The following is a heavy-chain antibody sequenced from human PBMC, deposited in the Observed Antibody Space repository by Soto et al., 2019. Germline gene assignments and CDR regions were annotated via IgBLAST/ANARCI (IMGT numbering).Heavy chain of an antibody. J-gene: IGHJ3*02. D-gene: IGHD3-22*01. CDR1: GFTFTDYG. V-gene: IGHV3-30*03. CDR2: ISYDENDK. Sequence: TGGSLRLSCAASGFTFTDYGMHWVRQAPGKGLEWLAVISYDENDKYYADSVKGRFTISRDNSKNTLYLHLNSLRAEDTAVYYCARGGYYYDSSGYANDALDIWGQGTMVTVSS. CDR3: ARGGYYYDSSGYANDALDI.